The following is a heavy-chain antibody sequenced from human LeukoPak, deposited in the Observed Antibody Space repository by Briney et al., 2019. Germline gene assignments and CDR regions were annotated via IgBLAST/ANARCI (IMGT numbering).Heavy chain of an antibody. J-gene: IGHJ4*02. CDR1: GYTFTDYY. Sequence: ASVKVSCKASGYTFTDYYMHWVRQAPGQGLEWIGWVNPHTGDTMYAQKFQGRVTMTRDTSISTAYMELSRLRSDDTAVYYCASYGDYVDRRDYWGQGTLVTVSS. CDR3: ASYGDYVDRRDY. CDR2: VNPHTGDT. D-gene: IGHD4-17*01. V-gene: IGHV1-2*02.